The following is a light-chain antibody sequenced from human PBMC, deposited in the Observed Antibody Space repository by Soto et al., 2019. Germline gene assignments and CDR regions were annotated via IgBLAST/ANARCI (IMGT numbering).Light chain of an antibody. Sequence: DIQLTQSPSFLSASVGDTVTITCRASQAMSTYLAWYQQKPGKVPKLLIRSASTLQSGVPPRFSGGGSGTECTLTISTLQPDDSSIYYCQQLNGYQLAFGGGTNVEIK. CDR1: QAMSTY. CDR3: QQLNGYQLA. V-gene: IGKV1-9*01. J-gene: IGKJ4*01. CDR2: SAS.